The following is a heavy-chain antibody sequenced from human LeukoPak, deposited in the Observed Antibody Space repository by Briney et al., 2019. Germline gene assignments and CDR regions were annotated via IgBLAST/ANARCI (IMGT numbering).Heavy chain of an antibody. Sequence: GGSLRLSCAASGFPFSDYGMYWVRQAPGKGLEWVAFIRYDGSNKYYADSVKGRFTISRDNSKNTLYLQMNSLRAEDTAVYYCAKEELVAAVYYYDYWGQGTLVTVSS. J-gene: IGHJ4*02. V-gene: IGHV3-30*02. CDR2: IRYDGSNK. D-gene: IGHD2-15*01. CDR1: GFPFSDYG. CDR3: AKEELVAAVYYYDY.